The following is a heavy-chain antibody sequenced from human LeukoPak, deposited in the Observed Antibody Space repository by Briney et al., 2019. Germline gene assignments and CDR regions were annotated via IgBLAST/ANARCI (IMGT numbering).Heavy chain of an antibody. CDR3: ARRRSGSIQKPRLVPWFDY. Sequence: GESLKISCKGSGYRFTSYWIGWVRQMPGKGLEWMGIIYPGDSDTRYSPSFQGQVTISADKSISTAYLQWSSLKASDTAMYYCARRRSGSIQKPRLVPWFDYWGQGTLVTVSS. J-gene: IGHJ4*02. V-gene: IGHV5-51*01. CDR1: GYRFTSYW. CDR2: IYPGDSDT. D-gene: IGHD1-26*01.